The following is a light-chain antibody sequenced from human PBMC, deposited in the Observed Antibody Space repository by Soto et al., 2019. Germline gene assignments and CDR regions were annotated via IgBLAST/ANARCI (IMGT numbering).Light chain of an antibody. Sequence: ESVVTQSPGTLSPSPGERATLSFRASQSVSNNYLAWYQQKPGQAPRLLISGASSRAADIPDRFSGSGSGTDFTLTINRLEPEDFAVYYCQQYDSSPRTFGQGTKVDIK. CDR2: GAS. V-gene: IGKV3-20*01. J-gene: IGKJ1*01. CDR1: QSVSNNY. CDR3: QQYDSSPRT.